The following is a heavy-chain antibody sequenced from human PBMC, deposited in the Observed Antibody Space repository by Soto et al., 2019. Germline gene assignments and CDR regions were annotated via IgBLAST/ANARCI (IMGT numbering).Heavy chain of an antibody. Sequence: ASVKVSCKASGYTFTSYGISWVRQAPGQGLEWMGWISAYNGNTNYAQKLQGRVTMTTDTSTSTACMELRSLRSDDTAVYYCARDGYCSGGSCYSREAVDYWGQGTLVTLS. J-gene: IGHJ4*02. CDR2: ISAYNGNT. CDR1: GYTFTSYG. CDR3: ARDGYCSGGSCYSREAVDY. D-gene: IGHD2-15*01. V-gene: IGHV1-18*01.